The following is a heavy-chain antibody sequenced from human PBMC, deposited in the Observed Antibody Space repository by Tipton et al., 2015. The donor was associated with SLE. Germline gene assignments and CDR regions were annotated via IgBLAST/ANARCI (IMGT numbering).Heavy chain of an antibody. CDR2: IKQDGSEQ. CDR3: ARGTNDFWSAYTQNYYFDS. CDR1: GFTFSSYW. J-gene: IGHJ4*02. Sequence: SLRLSCAASGFTFSSYWMSWVRQAPGKGLEWVANIKQDGSEQLYADSVKGRYTISRDNAKSSLYLHMNSLRVEDTAVYYCARGTNDFWSAYTQNYYFDSWGQGALVTVSS. V-gene: IGHV3-7*04. D-gene: IGHD3-3*01.